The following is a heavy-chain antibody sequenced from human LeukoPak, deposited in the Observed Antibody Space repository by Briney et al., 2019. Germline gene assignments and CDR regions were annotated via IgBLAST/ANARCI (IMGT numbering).Heavy chain of an antibody. CDR1: GFTFSSYS. CDR3: AREGRYFDWLFLDGLDY. CDR2: ITSSSSYI. V-gene: IGHV3-21*01. Sequence: GGSLRLSCAASGFTFSSYSMNWVRQAPGKGLEWVSSITSSSSYIYYADSVKGRFTISRDNAKNSLYLQMNSLRAEDTAVYYCAREGRYFDWLFLDGLDYWGRGTLVTVSS. J-gene: IGHJ4*02. D-gene: IGHD3-9*01.